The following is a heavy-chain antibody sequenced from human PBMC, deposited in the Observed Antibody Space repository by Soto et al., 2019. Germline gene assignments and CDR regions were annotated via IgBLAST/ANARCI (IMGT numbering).Heavy chain of an antibody. D-gene: IGHD3-22*01. V-gene: IGHV5-51*01. CDR2: IYPGDSDT. CDR1: GYSFTSYW. CDR3: ARETYYYDSSGYFYYFDY. J-gene: IGHJ4*02. Sequence: GESLKISCKGSGYSFTSYWIGWVRQMPGKGLEWMGIIYPGDSDTRYSPSFQGQVTISADKSISTAYLQWSSLKASDTAMYYCARETYYYDSSGYFYYFDYWGQGTLATVSS.